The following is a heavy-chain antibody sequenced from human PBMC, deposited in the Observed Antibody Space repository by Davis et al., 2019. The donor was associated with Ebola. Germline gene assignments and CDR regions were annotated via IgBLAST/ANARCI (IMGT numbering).Heavy chain of an antibody. Sequence: GESLKISCAASGFTFGDYAMHWVRQAPGKGLEWVSLISWDGDSTYYADSVKGRFIISRDNSKNSLYLQMNSLRPEDTALYYCVKDTGRGTIAAAGTIDYWGQGTLVTVSS. J-gene: IGHJ4*02. CDR1: GFTFGDYA. V-gene: IGHV3-43D*03. CDR3: VKDTGRGTIAAAGTIDY. D-gene: IGHD6-13*01. CDR2: ISWDGDST.